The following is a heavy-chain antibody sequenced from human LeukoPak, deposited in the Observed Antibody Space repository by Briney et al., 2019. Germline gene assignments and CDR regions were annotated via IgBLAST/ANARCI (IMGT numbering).Heavy chain of an antibody. Sequence: KPSETLSLTCTVSGGSISSYYWSWLRQPPGKGLEWIGYIDYSGSTNYNPSLKSRVTISVDTSKTQFSLKLSSVTAADTAVYYCARDSGGYNWFDPWGQGTLVTVSS. CDR1: GGSISSYY. V-gene: IGHV4-59*01. CDR3: ARDSGGYNWFDP. CDR2: IDYSGST. J-gene: IGHJ5*02.